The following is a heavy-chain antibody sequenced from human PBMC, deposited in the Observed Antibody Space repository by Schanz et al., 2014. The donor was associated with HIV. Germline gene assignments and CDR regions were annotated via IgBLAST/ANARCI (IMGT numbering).Heavy chain of an antibody. CDR3: ARRSSDGGYYDN. V-gene: IGHV3-74*02. J-gene: IGHJ4*02. CDR2: MNNDVSSR. Sequence: VQLVESGGGVVQPGRSLRLSCAASGFSLSGYGMNWVRQVPGKGLLWVSRMNNDVSSRLYADSVKGRFTISRDNAKNTLYLQMNSLRDEDTAVYYCARRSSDGGYYDNWGQGTLVTVSS. CDR1: GFSLSGYG. D-gene: IGHD2-15*01.